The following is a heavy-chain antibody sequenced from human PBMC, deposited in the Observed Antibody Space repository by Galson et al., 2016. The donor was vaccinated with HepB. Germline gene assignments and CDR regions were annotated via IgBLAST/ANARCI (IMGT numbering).Heavy chain of an antibody. CDR1: GFTFSSYD. CDR2: IWYDGSDK. V-gene: IGHV3-33*01. Sequence: SLRLSCAASGFTFSSYDMHWVRQAPGKGLEWVAVIWYDGSDKYYADSVKGRFTISRDNSKNTLYLQMSSLRAEDTAVYYCAREGGYDFWSGYSFRVWSLDYWGQGTLVTVSS. D-gene: IGHD3-3*01. CDR3: AREGGYDFWSGYSFRVWSLDY. J-gene: IGHJ4*02.